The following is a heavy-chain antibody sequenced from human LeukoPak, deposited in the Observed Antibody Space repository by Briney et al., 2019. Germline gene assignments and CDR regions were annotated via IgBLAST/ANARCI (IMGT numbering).Heavy chain of an antibody. CDR2: ISYDGSNK. V-gene: IGHV3-30*04. CDR3: AKDFSTHYYEGSGYWPNWFDP. J-gene: IGHJ5*02. D-gene: IGHD3-22*01. CDR1: GFTFSSYA. Sequence: GGSLRLSCAASGFTFSSYAMHWVRQAPGKGLEWVAVISYDGSNKYYADSVKGRFTISRDNSKNTLYLQMNSLRAEDTAMYYCAKDFSTHYYEGSGYWPNWFDPWGQGTLVTVSS.